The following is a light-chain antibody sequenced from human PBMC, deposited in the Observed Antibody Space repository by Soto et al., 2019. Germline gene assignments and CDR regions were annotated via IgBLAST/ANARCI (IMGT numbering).Light chain of an antibody. Sequence: EVVLSQSPGTLSLSTGERATLSCRASQSVSSSYLAWYQQKPGQAPRLLIYGASSRATGIPDRFSGSGSGTDFTLTISRLEPEHFAVYYCQQYGSSSWTFGQGTKVDI. V-gene: IGKV3-20*01. CDR1: QSVSSSY. CDR2: GAS. J-gene: IGKJ1*01. CDR3: QQYGSSSWT.